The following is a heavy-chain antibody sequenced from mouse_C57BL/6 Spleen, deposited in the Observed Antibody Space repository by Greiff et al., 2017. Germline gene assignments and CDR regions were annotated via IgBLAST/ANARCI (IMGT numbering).Heavy chain of an antibody. CDR3: ARDYYGLYYFDY. V-gene: IGHV1-82*01. J-gene: IGHJ2*01. D-gene: IGHD1-1*01. CDR1: GYAFSSSW. Sequence: QVQLQQSGPELVKPGASVKISCKASGYAFSSSWMNWVKQRPGKGLEWIGRIYPGDGGTNYNGKFKGKATLTADKSSSTAYMQLSSLTSEDSAVYFCARDYYGLYYFDYWGQGTTLTVSS. CDR2: IYPGDGGT.